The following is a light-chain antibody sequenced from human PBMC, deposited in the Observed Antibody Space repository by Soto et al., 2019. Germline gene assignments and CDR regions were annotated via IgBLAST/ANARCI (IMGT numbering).Light chain of an antibody. Sequence: IVLTQSPGTLSLSPGERATLSCRASQSLRTSYLAWYQQRHGQSPRLLIYGVSNTATGVPDRFRGTGSGTDFTLIISRMEPEDCAVYYCHQYIGSFVNNFGQGTKLKI. CDR3: HQYIGSFVNN. V-gene: IGKV3-20*01. CDR1: QSLRTSY. CDR2: GVS. J-gene: IGKJ2*01.